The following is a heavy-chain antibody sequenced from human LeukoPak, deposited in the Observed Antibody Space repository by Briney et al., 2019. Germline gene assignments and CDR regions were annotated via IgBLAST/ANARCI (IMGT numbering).Heavy chain of an antibody. CDR2: IYYSGST. D-gene: IGHD6-19*01. Sequence: SETLSLTCTVSGGSISSSSYYWGWIRQPPGKGLEWIGSIYYSGSTYYNPSLKSRVTISVDTSKNQFSLKLSSVTAADTAVYYCARVLPRIAVAGTRGKIDYWGQGTLVTVSS. V-gene: IGHV4-39*07. CDR3: ARVLPRIAVAGTRGKIDY. J-gene: IGHJ4*02. CDR1: GGSISSSSYY.